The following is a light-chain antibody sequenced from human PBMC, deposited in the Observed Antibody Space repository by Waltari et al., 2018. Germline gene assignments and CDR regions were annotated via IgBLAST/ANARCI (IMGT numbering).Light chain of an antibody. J-gene: IGKJ4*01. Sequence: EIVLTQSPATLPSSPGERATLSRKASQSVGTSLAWYQQKPGQAPRLLIWDASNRARGTPARFSGSESGTDFTLTISGLEPEDFAVYYCQQRSNWPPELTFGGGTKVEIK. CDR3: QQRSNWPPELT. V-gene: IGKV3-11*01. CDR1: QSVGTS. CDR2: DAS.